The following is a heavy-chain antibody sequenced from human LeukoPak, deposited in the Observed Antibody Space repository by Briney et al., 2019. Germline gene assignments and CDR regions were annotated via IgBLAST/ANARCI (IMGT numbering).Heavy chain of an antibody. CDR1: GGSISSGGYS. V-gene: IGHV4-30-2*01. J-gene: IGHJ5*02. CDR3: GRAFANNWQWVVPNWFDP. Sequence: SETLSLTCAVSGGSISSGGYSWSWIRQPPGKGLEWIGYIYHSGSTYYNPSLKSRVAISVDRSKNQFSLKLSSVTAADTAVYYCGRAFANNWQWVVPNWFDPWGQGTLVTVSS. CDR2: IYHSGST. D-gene: IGHD6-19*01.